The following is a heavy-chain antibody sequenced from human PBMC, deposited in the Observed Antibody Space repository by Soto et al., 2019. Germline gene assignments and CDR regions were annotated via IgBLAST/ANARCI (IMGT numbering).Heavy chain of an antibody. D-gene: IGHD3-16*01. CDR1: GFTFSSYA. CDR3: AKADGVGMITFGGVII. V-gene: IGHV3-23*01. Sequence: GGSLRLSCAASGFTFSSYAMSWVRQAPGKGLEWVSAISGSGGSTYYADSVKGRFTISRDNSKNTLYLQMNSLRAEDTAVYYCAKADGVGMITFGGVIIWGQGTLVTVSS. CDR2: ISGSGGST. J-gene: IGHJ4*02.